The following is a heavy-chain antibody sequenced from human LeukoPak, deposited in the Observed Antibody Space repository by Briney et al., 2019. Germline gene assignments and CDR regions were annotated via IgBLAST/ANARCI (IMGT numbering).Heavy chain of an antibody. V-gene: IGHV1-18*04. CDR3: ARVAPAAMRQDFDY. CDR1: GYTFTSYG. J-gene: IGHJ4*02. Sequence: GASVKVSCKASGYTFTSYGISWVRQAPGQGLEWMGWISAYSGNTNYAQKLQGRVTMTTDTSTSTAYMELRSLRSDDTAVYYCARVAPAAMRQDFDYWGQGTLVTVSS. D-gene: IGHD2-2*01. CDR2: ISAYSGNT.